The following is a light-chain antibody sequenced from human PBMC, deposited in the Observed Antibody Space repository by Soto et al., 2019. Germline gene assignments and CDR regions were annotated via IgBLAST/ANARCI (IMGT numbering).Light chain of an antibody. CDR2: WAS. V-gene: IGKV4-1*01. CDR1: QSVLYSSNNKNY. CDR3: QQYYCTPPWT. J-gene: IGKJ1*01. Sequence: DIVMTQSPDSLAVSLGERATINCKSSQSVLYSSNNKNYLAWYQQKPGQPPKLLIYWASTRESGVPDRFSGSGSGTDFTLTIRSLQAEDVAVYYCQQYYCTPPWTFGQGTKVEIK.